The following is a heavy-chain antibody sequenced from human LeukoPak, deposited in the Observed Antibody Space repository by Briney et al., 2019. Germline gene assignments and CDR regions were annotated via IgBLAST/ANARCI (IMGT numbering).Heavy chain of an antibody. D-gene: IGHD1-26*01. V-gene: IGHV1-69*05. CDR2: IIPIFGTA. CDR1: GGTFSSYA. CDR3: AREGGGSYGYYGMDV. Sequence: GASVKVSCKASGGTFSSYAISWVRQASGQGLEWMGGIIPIFGTANYAQKFQGRVTMTRNTSISTAYMELSSLRSEDTAVYYCAREGGGSYGYYGMDVWGQGTTVTVSS. J-gene: IGHJ6*02.